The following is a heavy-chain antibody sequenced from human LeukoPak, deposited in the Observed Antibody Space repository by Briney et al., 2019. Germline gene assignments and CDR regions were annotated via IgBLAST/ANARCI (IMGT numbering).Heavy chain of an antibody. CDR1: GGTFSSYA. CDR3: ARDADIAVAGISSANWFDP. J-gene: IGHJ5*02. V-gene: IGHV1-69*04. Sequence: SVKVSCKASGGTFSSYAISWVRQAPGQGLEWMGRIIPIFGMANHAQNFQGRVTITADKSTSTAYMELSSLTSEDTAVYFCARDADIAVAGISSANWFDPWGQGTLVTVSS. CDR2: IIPIFGMA. D-gene: IGHD6-19*01.